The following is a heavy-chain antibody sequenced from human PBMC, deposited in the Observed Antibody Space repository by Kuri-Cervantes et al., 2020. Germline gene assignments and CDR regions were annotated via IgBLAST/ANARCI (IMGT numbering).Heavy chain of an antibody. CDR2: ISVDGKHE. J-gene: IGHJ4*02. CDR1: GFTFSNAW. V-gene: IGHV3-30*13. Sequence: GGSLRLSCAASGFTFSNAWMGWVRQAPGKGLEWTAVISVDGKHEHYADSVTGRFSISRDNSKQMLFLEMNSLKTDDTALYYCARDGLAVDGFSGLIDYWGQGALVTVSS. CDR3: ARDGLAVDGFSGLIDY. D-gene: IGHD6-19*01.